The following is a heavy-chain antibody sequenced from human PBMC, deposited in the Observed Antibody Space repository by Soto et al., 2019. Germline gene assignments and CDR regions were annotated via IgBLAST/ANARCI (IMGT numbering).Heavy chain of an antibody. J-gene: IGHJ6*02. Sequence: QLQLQESGPGLVKPSDTLSLTCTVSGGSFRSSSSYWDWIRQPPGKGLEWIGSIYYSGSTYYNPSLKSRVIISMDKSKNQFSLNVSPVTAADTAVYYCARRRGVVQDGMDVWGQGTTVIVSS. CDR1: GGSFRSSSSY. V-gene: IGHV4-39*01. D-gene: IGHD3-3*01. CDR2: IYYSGST. CDR3: ARRRGVVQDGMDV.